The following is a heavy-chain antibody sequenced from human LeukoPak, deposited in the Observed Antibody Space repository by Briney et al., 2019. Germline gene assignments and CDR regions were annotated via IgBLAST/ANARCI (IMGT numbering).Heavy chain of an antibody. CDR2: IYYSGST. J-gene: IGHJ6*03. D-gene: IGHD3-10*01. Sequence: PSETLSLTCTVSGGSISSYYWSWIRQPPGKGLEWIGYIYYSGSTNYNPSLKSRVTISVDTSKNQFSLKLSSVTAADTAVYYCARNPRGPATYYYMDVWGKGTTVTVSS. V-gene: IGHV4-59*01. CDR1: GGSISSYY. CDR3: ARNPRGPATYYYMDV.